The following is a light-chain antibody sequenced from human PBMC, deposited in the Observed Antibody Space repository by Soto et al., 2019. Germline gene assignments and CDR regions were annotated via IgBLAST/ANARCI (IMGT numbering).Light chain of an antibody. CDR3: SSYTSSSTLV. Sequence: QSVLTQPASVSGSPGQSITISCTGTSSDVGGYNSVSWYQQHPGKAPKLMIYDVSNRPSGVFNRFSGSKSGNTASLTISWLQAEDEADYYCSSYTSSSTLVFGTGTKVTVL. CDR2: DVS. J-gene: IGLJ1*01. V-gene: IGLV2-14*01. CDR1: SSDVGGYNS.